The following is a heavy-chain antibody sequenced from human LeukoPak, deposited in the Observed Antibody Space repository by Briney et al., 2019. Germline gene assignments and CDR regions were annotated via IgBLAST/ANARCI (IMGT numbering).Heavy chain of an antibody. J-gene: IGHJ6*03. D-gene: IGHD4-23*01. CDR3: AKDWLSRPPILRWTRNYYYYMDV. Sequence: GGSLRLSCAASGFTFSSYAMSWVRQAPGKGLEWVSAISGSGGSTYYADSVKGRFTISRDNSKNTLYLQMNSLRAEDTAVYYCAKDWLSRPPILRWTRNYYYYMDVWGKGTTVTVSS. CDR2: ISGSGGST. CDR1: GFTFSSYA. V-gene: IGHV3-23*01.